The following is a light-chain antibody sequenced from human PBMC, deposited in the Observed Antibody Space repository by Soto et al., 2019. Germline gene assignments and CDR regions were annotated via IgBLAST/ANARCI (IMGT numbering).Light chain of an antibody. V-gene: IGLV2-14*01. Sequence: QSVLTQPACLSGSPGQSVTISCTGTISDIVAYDYVSWLQPHPGKAPKLMISEVNNRPSGVSNRCSGSKSGNTAYLTISGLQVEDEAEYFCLSFTTTSTPVFGTGTKVTVL. CDR3: LSFTTTSTPV. CDR1: ISDIVAYDY. CDR2: EVN. J-gene: IGLJ1*01.